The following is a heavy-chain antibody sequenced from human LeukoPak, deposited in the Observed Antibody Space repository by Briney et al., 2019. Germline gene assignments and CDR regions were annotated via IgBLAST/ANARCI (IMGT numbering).Heavy chain of an antibody. CDR3: ANQEYYYGSGSYYNPLPFDY. Sequence: GPSLRLSCAASGFTFSAYSMDWVRQAPGKGLEWISYISSATTTIHYADPVKGRFTISRDNAKNTLYLQMNSLRDEDTAVYYCANQEYYYGSGSYYNPLPFDYWGQGTQVTVSS. CDR2: ISSATTTI. CDR1: GFTFSAYS. V-gene: IGHV3-48*02. J-gene: IGHJ4*02. D-gene: IGHD3-10*01.